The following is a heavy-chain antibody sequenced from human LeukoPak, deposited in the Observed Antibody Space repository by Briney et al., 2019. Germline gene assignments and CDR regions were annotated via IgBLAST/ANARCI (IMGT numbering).Heavy chain of an antibody. CDR2: INPSGGST. CDR1: GYTFTSYY. CDR3: AREYGSGSQTAGNWFDP. D-gene: IGHD3-10*01. V-gene: IGHV1-46*01. Sequence: ASVKVSCKASGYTFTSYYMHWVRQAPGQGLEWMGIINPSGGSTSYAQKFQGRVTMTRDTSTSTVYMELSSLRSEDTAVYYCAREYGSGSQTAGNWFDPWGQGTLVTVSS. J-gene: IGHJ5*02.